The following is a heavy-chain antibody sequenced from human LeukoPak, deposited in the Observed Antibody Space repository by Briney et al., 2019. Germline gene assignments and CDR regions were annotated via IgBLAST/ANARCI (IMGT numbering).Heavy chain of an antibody. CDR3: ARLGSPYSSGWRRYFDY. Sequence: PSETLSLTCAVSGGSFSGYYWSWIRQPPGKGLEWIGEINHSGSTNYNPSLKSRVTISVDTSKNQFSLKLSSVTAADTAVYYCARLGSPYSSGWRRYFDYWGQGTLVTVSS. D-gene: IGHD6-19*01. J-gene: IGHJ4*02. V-gene: IGHV4-34*01. CDR1: GGSFSGYY. CDR2: INHSGST.